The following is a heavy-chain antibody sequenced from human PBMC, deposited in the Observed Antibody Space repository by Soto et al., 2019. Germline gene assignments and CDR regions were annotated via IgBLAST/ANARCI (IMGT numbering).Heavy chain of an antibody. CDR2: IYYSGST. V-gene: IGHV4-59*01. CDR3: ARGGYFVWSRMDV. J-gene: IGHJ6*02. CDR1: CGTISSYY. D-gene: IGHD3-9*01. Sequence: QVQLQESGPALVKPSETLSLTCTVSCGTISSYYWSWIRQPPGKGLEWIGYIYYSGSTNYNPSLKSRVTISVDSSKNQFSLKLSSVTAADTAVYYCARGGYFVWSRMDVWGQGTTVTVSS.